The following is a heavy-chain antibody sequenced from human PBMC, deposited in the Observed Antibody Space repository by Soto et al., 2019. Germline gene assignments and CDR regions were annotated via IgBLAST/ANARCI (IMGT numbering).Heavy chain of an antibody. CDR1: GFTFSSYG. Sequence: PGGSLRLSCAASGFTFSSYGMHWVRQAPGKGLEWVAVISYDGSNKYYADSVKGRFTISRDNSKNTLYLQMNSLRAEDTAVYYCAKDLLPSLTPGYYYYYGMDVWGQGTTVTVSS. CDR3: AKDLLPSLTPGYYYYYGMDV. D-gene: IGHD1-20*01. CDR2: ISYDGSNK. V-gene: IGHV3-30*18. J-gene: IGHJ6*02.